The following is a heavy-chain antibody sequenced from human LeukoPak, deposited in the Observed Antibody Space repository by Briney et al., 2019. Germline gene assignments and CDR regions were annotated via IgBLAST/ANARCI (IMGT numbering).Heavy chain of an antibody. Sequence: GGSLRLSCAASGFTFSSYWMSWVRQAPGKGLEWVANIKQDGSDKCYVDSVKGRFTISRDNAKNLLYLQMNSLRAEDTAVYYCARYSGYGGAEYFQHWGQGTLVTVSS. D-gene: IGHD5-12*01. CDR1: GFTFSSYW. J-gene: IGHJ1*01. V-gene: IGHV3-7*03. CDR2: IKQDGSDK. CDR3: ARYSGYGGAEYFQH.